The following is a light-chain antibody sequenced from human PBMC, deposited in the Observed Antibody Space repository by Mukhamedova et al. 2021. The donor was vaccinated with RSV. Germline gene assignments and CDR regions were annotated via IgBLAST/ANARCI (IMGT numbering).Light chain of an antibody. CDR1: QDIENF. Sequence: GDRVSITCQASQDIENFLTWYQHKPGEAPKPLIYDASNLETGFPSRFSGSGSGTYFTLTINNLQPEDVATYYCQHYYNLPLAFGP. CDR2: DAS. V-gene: IGKV1-33*01. CDR3: QHYYNLPLA. J-gene: IGKJ3*01.